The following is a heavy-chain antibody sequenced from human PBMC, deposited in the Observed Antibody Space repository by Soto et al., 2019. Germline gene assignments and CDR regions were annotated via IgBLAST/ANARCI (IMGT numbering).Heavy chain of an antibody. CDR3: ARLAGNTKFDP. CDR2: IIPIFGAT. J-gene: IGHJ5*02. Sequence: QVQLGQSGPEVKKPGSSVKVSCKASGDTFSDNTISWVRQAPGQGLELMGWIIPIFGATNYAPKFQGRLTITADKSMSTAYMELNSLRSDDTAVYYCARLAGNTKFDPWGQGTLVTVSS. CDR1: GDTFSDNT. D-gene: IGHD6-13*01. V-gene: IGHV1-69*06.